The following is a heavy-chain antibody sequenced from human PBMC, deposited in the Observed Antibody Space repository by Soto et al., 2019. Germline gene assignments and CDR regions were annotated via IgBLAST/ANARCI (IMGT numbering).Heavy chain of an antibody. Sequence: TLSLTCTVSGGSINYYYWSWIRQPPGRGLEWIGYITYSGNTNYNPSLKSRVSISLDTSRNQFSLMLSSVTAADTAVYYCARGRLDSGSYVAFDPWGRGTLVTVS. CDR3: ARGRLDSGSYVAFDP. V-gene: IGHV4-59*01. D-gene: IGHD3-10*01. CDR2: ITYSGNT. J-gene: IGHJ5*02. CDR1: GGSINYYY.